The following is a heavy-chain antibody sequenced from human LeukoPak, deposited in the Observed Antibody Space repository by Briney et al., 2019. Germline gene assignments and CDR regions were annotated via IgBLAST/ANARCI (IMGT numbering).Heavy chain of an antibody. D-gene: IGHD5-24*01. Sequence: PGGSLRLSCAASGFTFSDYSMNWVRQAPGKGLEWIPYIGIDSGNTNYADSVKGRFTISGDKAKNSLYLQMNSLRVEDTAVYYCARDYKYAFDNWGQETLVTVPS. J-gene: IGHJ4*02. CDR2: IGIDSGNT. CDR1: GFTFSDYS. V-gene: IGHV3-48*01. CDR3: ARDYKYAFDN.